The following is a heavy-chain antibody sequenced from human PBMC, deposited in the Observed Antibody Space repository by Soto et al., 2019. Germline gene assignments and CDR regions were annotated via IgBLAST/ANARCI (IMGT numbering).Heavy chain of an antibody. CDR3: AKTPVEIYDSSGYSFDH. CDR1: GFTFGNYA. Sequence: PGGSLRLSCITSGFTFGNYAMSWVRQAPGKGLEWVSTITSSGGGTYYADSVRGRFSVSRDILRSTMYLQMNNLAAEDSATYYCAKTPVEIYDSSGYSFDHWGQGTMVTV. J-gene: IGHJ4*02. CDR2: ITSSGGGT. V-gene: IGHV3-23*01. D-gene: IGHD3-22*01.